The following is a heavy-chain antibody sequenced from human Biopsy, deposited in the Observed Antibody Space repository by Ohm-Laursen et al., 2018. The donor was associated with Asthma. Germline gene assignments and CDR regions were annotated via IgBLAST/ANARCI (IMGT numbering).Heavy chain of an antibody. D-gene: IGHD3-9*01. CDR2: INAGNGNT. CDR3: ARTYYDFLTGQVKDAFGI. Sequence: SVKVSCKASGYTFINYAIHWVRQAPGQRLEWMGWINAGNGNTKYSQKFQGRVSITRDTSASTAYMELTSLRSEDTAAYYCARTYYDFLTGQVKDAFGIWGQGTMVTVSS. J-gene: IGHJ3*02. V-gene: IGHV1-3*01. CDR1: GYTFINYA.